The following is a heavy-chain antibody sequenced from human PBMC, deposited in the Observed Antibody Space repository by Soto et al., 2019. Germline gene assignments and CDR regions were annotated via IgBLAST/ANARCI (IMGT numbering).Heavy chain of an antibody. V-gene: IGHV1-3*01. D-gene: IGHD6-19*01. Sequence: GASVKVSCKTSGYIFTNYGIHWVRQAPGQRLEWIGWIHGGNDNIKYSQKFQDRVTFTRDTSASTAYMELSTLRSEDTAVYYCARVMAVGSRYNWSDPWGQGTLVTVSS. J-gene: IGHJ5*02. CDR2: IHGGNDNI. CDR3: ARVMAVGSRYNWSDP. CDR1: GYIFTNYG.